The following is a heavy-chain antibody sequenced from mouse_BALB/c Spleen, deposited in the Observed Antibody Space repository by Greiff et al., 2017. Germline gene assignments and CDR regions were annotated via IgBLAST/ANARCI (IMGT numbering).Heavy chain of an antibody. Sequence: EVQVVESGPSLVKPSQTLSLTCSVTGDSITSGYWNWIRKFPGNKLEYMGYISYSGSTYYNPSLKSRISITRDTSKNQYYLQLNSVTTEDTATYYCARTGFTTVVFDYWGQGTTLTVSS. CDR3: ARTGFTTVVFDY. CDR2: ISYSGST. CDR1: GDSITSGY. V-gene: IGHV3-8*02. D-gene: IGHD1-1*01. J-gene: IGHJ2*01.